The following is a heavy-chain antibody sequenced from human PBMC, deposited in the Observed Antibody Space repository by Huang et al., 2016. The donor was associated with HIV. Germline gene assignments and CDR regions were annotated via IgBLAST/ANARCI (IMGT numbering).Heavy chain of an antibody. J-gene: IGHJ4*02. V-gene: IGHV3-30*02. D-gene: IGHD2-21*02. CDR1: GFSFSHYG. Sequence: QEQLVESGGGVVQPGGSLRLSCATAGFSFSHYGMHWVRQAPGKGLEWVAFIRFDGGNKHYADSAKGRFTISRDNSKKMLFLEMNSLRGDDTAFYYCATDLGGYSFDYWGQGALVSVS. CDR3: ATDLGGYSFDY. CDR2: IRFDGGNK.